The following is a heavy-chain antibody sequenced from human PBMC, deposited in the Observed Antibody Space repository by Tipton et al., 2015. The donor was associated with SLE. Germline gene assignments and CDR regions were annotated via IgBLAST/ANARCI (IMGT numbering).Heavy chain of an antibody. Sequence: RSLRLSCAASGFTFSSYAMHWVRQAPGKGLEWVAVIWYDGSNKYYADSVKGRFTISRDNSKNTLFLQMNSLRAEDTAVYYCARDFIHLRLGAFDIWGQGTMVTVSS. J-gene: IGHJ3*02. CDR2: IWYDGSNK. CDR1: GFTFSSYA. CDR3: ARDFIHLRLGAFDI. D-gene: IGHD5-18*01. V-gene: IGHV3-33*01.